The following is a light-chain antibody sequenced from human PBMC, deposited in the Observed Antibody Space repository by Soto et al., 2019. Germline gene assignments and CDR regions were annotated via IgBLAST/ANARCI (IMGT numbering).Light chain of an antibody. CDR1: SSNIGAGYD. J-gene: IGLJ2*01. Sequence: QPVLTQPPSVSGAPGQRVTISCTGSSSNIGAGYDVHWYQQLPGTPPKLLIYGYFNRPSGVPDRFSGSKSGTSASLAITGLQAEDEAGYYCQSYDSSLSGVVFGGGTQLTVL. CDR3: QSYDSSLSGVV. V-gene: IGLV1-40*01. CDR2: GYF.